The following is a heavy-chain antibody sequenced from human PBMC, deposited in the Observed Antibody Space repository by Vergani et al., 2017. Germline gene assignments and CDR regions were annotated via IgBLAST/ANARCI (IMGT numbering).Heavy chain of an antibody. CDR1: GGSISSSSYY. J-gene: IGHJ6*02. CDR2: IYYSGST. D-gene: IGHD3-3*01. V-gene: IGHV4-39*07. Sequence: QLQLQESGPGLVKPSETLSLTCTVSGGSISSSSYYWGWIRQPPGKGLEWIGSIYYSGSTYYNPSLKSRVTISVDTSKNQFSLKLSSVTAADTAVYYCARDRANYDFWSGPEYYYYGMDVWGQGTTVTVSS. CDR3: ARDRANYDFWSGPEYYYYGMDV.